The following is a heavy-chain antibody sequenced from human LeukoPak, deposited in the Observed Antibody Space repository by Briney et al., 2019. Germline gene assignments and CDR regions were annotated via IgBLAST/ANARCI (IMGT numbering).Heavy chain of an antibody. CDR1: GFTFRNYY. V-gene: IGHV3-33*08. J-gene: IGHJ4*02. Sequence: GGSLRLSCAASGFTFRNYYMHWVRQAPGKGLEWVAVIWYDGSNKYYADSVKGRFTISRDNSKNTLYLQMNSLRAEDTAVYYCARTTPGYYDFWSGYPSLDYWGQGTLVTVSS. CDR2: IWYDGSNK. D-gene: IGHD3-3*01. CDR3: ARTTPGYYDFWSGYPSLDY.